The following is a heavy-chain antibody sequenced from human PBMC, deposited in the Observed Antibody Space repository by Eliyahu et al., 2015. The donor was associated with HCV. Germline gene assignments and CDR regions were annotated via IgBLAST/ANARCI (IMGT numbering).Heavy chain of an antibody. CDR1: XFXFRSYA. CDR3: ARGYCTNGVCAYGMDV. D-gene: IGHD2-8*01. V-gene: IGHV3-64*01. J-gene: IGHJ6*02. CDR2: IRSNGGST. Sequence: EVQLVESGGGLVQPGGSLRLSCAAXXFXFRSYAMHGVRQAPGKGLEYVSAIRSNGGSTYYANSVKGRFTISRDNSKNTLYLQMGSLRAEDMAVYYCARGYCTNGVCAYGMDVWGQGTTVTVSS.